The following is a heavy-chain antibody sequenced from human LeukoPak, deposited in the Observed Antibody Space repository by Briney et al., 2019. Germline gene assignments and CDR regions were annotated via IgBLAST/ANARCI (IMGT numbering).Heavy chain of an antibody. D-gene: IGHD1-26*01. CDR1: GVSISSYY. V-gene: IGHV4-59*01. Sequence: SETLSLTCTVSGVSISSYYWSWIRQPPGKGLEWIGYIYYSGSTNYNPSLKSRVTISVDTSKNQFSLKLSSVTAADTAVYYCATSIVGLTYDEHFQHWGQGTLVTVSS. J-gene: IGHJ1*01. CDR3: ATSIVGLTYDEHFQH. CDR2: IYYSGST.